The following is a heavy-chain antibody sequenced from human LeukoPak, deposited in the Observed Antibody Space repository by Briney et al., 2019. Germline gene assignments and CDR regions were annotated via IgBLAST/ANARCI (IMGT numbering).Heavy chain of an antibody. D-gene: IGHD6-13*01. J-gene: IGHJ4*02. CDR3: ARAGSSWSLIIDC. Sequence: ASVKVSCKASGYTFTGYYMHWVRQAPGQGLEWMGWINPNFGGTNYAQKFQGRVTMTRDASISTAYMELSRLRSDDTAVYYCARAGSSWSLIIDCWSQRTLVTVSS. CDR1: GYTFTGYY. CDR2: INPNFGGT. V-gene: IGHV1-2*02.